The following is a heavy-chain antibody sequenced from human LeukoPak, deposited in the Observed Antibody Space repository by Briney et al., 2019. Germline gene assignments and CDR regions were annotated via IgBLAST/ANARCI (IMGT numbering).Heavy chain of an antibody. CDR3: ARGSVRYSSSWYSLVSYYFDY. CDR2: INHSGST. V-gene: IGHV4-34*01. CDR1: GGSFSGYY. J-gene: IGHJ4*02. D-gene: IGHD6-13*01. Sequence: NPSETLSLTCAVYGGSFSGYYWSWIRQPPGKGLEWIGEINHSGSTNYNPSLKSRVTISVDTSKNQFSLKLSSVTAADTAVYYCARGSVRYSSSWYSLVSYYFDYWGQGTLVTVSS.